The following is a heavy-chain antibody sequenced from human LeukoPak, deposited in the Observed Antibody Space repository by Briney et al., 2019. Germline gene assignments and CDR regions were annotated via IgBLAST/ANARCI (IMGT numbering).Heavy chain of an antibody. Sequence: GGSLRLSCAASGFTFSSYGMHWVRQAPGKGLEWVAVISYDGSNKYYADSVKGRFTISRGNSKNTLYLQMNSLRAEDTAVYYCARGGTHFYYDSGGYYGYFDYWGQGTLVTVSS. J-gene: IGHJ4*02. V-gene: IGHV3-30*03. D-gene: IGHD3-22*01. CDR3: ARGGTHFYYDSGGYYGYFDY. CDR1: GFTFSSYG. CDR2: ISYDGSNK.